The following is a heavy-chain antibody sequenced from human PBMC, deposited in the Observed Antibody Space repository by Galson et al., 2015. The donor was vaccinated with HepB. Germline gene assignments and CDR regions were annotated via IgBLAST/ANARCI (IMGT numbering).Heavy chain of an antibody. D-gene: IGHD6-13*01. CDR2: ISYDGSNK. J-gene: IGHJ4*02. Sequence: SLRLSCAASGFTFSSYGMHWVRQAPGKGLEWVAVISYDGSNKYYADSVKGRFTISRDNSKNTLYLQMNSLRAEDTAVYYCAKDRSSWGLDYWGQGTLVTVSS. CDR1: GFTFSSYG. V-gene: IGHV3-30*18. CDR3: AKDRSSWGLDY.